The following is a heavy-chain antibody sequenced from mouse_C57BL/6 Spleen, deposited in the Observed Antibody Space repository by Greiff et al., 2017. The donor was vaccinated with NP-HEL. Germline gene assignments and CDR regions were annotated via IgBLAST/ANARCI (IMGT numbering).Heavy chain of an antibody. CDR3: ARLGSNGYDFDG. CDR2: IYPSDSET. CDR1: GYTFTSYW. V-gene: IGHV1-61*01. Sequence: VQLQQPGAELVRPGSSVKLSCKASGYTFTSYWMDWVTQRPGQGLEWIGNIYPSDSETHYNQKFKDKATLTVDKSSSTAYIQLSSLTSEDSAVYYCARLGSNGYDFDGWGKGTTLT. D-gene: IGHD1-1*01. J-gene: IGHJ2*01.